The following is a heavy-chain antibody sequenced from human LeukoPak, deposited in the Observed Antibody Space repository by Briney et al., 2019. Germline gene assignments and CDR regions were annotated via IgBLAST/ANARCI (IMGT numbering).Heavy chain of an antibody. V-gene: IGHV3-30*02. D-gene: IGHD1-14*01. CDR2: MRYDGSNK. J-gene: IGHJ4*02. Sequence: GGSVRLSCAASGFTFSSYDMHWVRQAPGKGLEWVAFMRYDGSNKYYTDSVKGRFAISRDNSKNTLYLQMNSLRAEDTAVYYCAKGNQIPDYWGQGTLVTVSS. CDR1: GFTFSSYD. CDR3: AKGNQIPDY.